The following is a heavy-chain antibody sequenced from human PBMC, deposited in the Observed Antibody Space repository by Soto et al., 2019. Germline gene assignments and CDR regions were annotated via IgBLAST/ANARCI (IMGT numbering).Heavy chain of an antibody. J-gene: IGHJ4*02. Sequence: QVHLQQWGAGLLKSSETLSLTCAVYGGSFRDYYWSWVRQPPGKGLEWIGQIHHSGSTNYNPSLKSRVTISVDTSKNQFSLQLSSVTAADTAVYYCARTSRFDSWGQGTLVTVSS. CDR3: ARTSRFDS. CDR2: IHHSGST. D-gene: IGHD6-6*01. V-gene: IGHV4-34*01. CDR1: GGSFRDYY.